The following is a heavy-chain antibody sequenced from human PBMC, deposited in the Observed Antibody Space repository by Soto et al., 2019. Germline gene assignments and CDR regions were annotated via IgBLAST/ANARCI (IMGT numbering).Heavy chain of an antibody. V-gene: IGHV1-18*01. Sequence: ASVKVSCKASGYTFNNYDIHWVRQAPGQGLEWMGWITAYNDNTNYAQKVQGRAILTIDTSTTTGYMELRSLRSDDTAVYYCARGQIQSDFDYWGQGTLVTVSS. CDR2: ITAYNDNT. J-gene: IGHJ4*02. CDR3: ARGQIQSDFDY. D-gene: IGHD3-3*01. CDR1: GYTFNNYD.